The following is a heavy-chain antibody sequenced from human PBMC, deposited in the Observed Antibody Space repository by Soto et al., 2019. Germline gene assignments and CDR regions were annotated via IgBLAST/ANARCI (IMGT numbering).Heavy chain of an antibody. CDR3: ARDGSYRGWVDP. Sequence: QVQLQESGPGLVKPSQTLSLTCTVSGGSISSGGYYWTWIRQHPERGLECIGYIYYSGSTFYNPSLKSRVTISVDTSKNQFSLKLSSVTAADTAVYYCARDGSYRGWVDPWGQGTLGTVSS. D-gene: IGHD1-26*01. V-gene: IGHV4-31*03. CDR1: GGSISSGGYY. J-gene: IGHJ5*02. CDR2: IYYSGST.